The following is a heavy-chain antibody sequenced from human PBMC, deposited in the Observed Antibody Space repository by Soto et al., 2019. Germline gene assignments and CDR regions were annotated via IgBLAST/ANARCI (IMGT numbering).Heavy chain of an antibody. D-gene: IGHD2-15*01. J-gene: IGHJ6*02. CDR2: ISSSSSYI. CDR1: GVPFISYG. V-gene: IGHV3-21*01. CDR3: ARDRGYDAHDYYYNAMDV. Sequence: GESLRLSCTFAGVPFISYGRNVILQDPGKGLEWVSSISSSSSYIYYAESVKGRFTISRDNAKNSLYLQMNSLRAEDTAVYYCARDRGYDAHDYYYNAMDVRGQGTTVTVSS.